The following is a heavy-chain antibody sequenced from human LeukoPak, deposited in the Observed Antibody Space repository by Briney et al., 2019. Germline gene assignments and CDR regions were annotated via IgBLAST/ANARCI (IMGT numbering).Heavy chain of an antibody. V-gene: IGHV3-21*01. D-gene: IGHD3-9*01. Sequence: KSGGSLRLSCAASGFTFSSYSMNWVRQAPGKGLEWVSSISSSSSYIYYADSVKGRFTISRDNAKNSLYLQMNSLRAEDTAVFYCGRDLPDYDILTGFGGGDYWGQGTLVTVSS. CDR3: GRDLPDYDILTGFGGGDY. CDR1: GFTFSSYS. CDR2: ISSSSSYI. J-gene: IGHJ4*02.